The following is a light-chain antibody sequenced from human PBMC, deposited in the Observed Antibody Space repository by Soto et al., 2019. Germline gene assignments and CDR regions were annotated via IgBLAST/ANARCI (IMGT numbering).Light chain of an antibody. V-gene: IGKV3-15*01. J-gene: IGKJ1*01. CDR3: QQYNNWPLT. CDR1: QSVSSN. CDR2: GAS. Sequence: EIFMTQSPATLSLSPVERATLSCMASQSVSSNLSWYQQKPGQAPRLLIYGASTRATGIPARFSGSGSGTEFTLTISGLQSEDFAVYYCQQYNNWPLTFGQGTKVDIK.